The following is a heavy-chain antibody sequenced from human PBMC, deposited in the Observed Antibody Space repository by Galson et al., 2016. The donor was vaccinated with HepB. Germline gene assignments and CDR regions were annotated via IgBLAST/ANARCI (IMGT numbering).Heavy chain of an antibody. CDR3: ARTTISAHPYFDY. CDR1: GVSISSVSYY. J-gene: IGHJ4*02. Sequence: TLSLTCTVSGVSISSVSYYWGWIRQPAGKGLEWIGRIYTTGGPNYNPPLKSRVTISIASSENPFFLNLTSVTAADTAVYYCARTTISAHPYFDYWGQGTLVSVSS. CDR2: IYTTGGP. D-gene: IGHD2-21*02. V-gene: IGHV4-61*02.